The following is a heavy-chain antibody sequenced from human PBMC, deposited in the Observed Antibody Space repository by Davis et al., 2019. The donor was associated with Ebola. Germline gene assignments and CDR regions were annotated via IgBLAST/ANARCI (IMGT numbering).Heavy chain of an antibody. CDR1: GGSISSYY. Sequence: SETLSLTCTVSGGSISSYYWSWIRQPPGKGLEWIGYTYYSGSTNYKPSLKSRVTISVDTSKNQFSLKLSSVTAADTAVYYCARGYCSGGSCYDYYYGMDVWGQGTTVTVSS. J-gene: IGHJ6*02. V-gene: IGHV4-59*01. D-gene: IGHD2-15*01. CDR2: TYYSGST. CDR3: ARGYCSGGSCYDYYYGMDV.